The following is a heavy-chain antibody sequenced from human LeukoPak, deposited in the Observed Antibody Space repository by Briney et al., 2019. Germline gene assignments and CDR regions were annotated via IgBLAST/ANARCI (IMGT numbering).Heavy chain of an antibody. CDR1: GFSFGSDW. Sequence: PGGSLRLSCAASGFSFGSDWMSWLRQAPGKGLEWVANIRPDGGEKYYVDSAKGRFIISRDNAKNSLFLQMNSLRAEDTAVYFCARDGSGWSKDWGQGTLVTVSS. CDR3: ARDGSGWSKD. J-gene: IGHJ4*02. CDR2: IRPDGGEK. D-gene: IGHD6-19*01. V-gene: IGHV3-7*01.